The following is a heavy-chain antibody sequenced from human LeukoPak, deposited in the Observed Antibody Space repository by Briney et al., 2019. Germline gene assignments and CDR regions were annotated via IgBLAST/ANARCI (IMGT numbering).Heavy chain of an antibody. V-gene: IGHV3-7*05. Sequence: PGGSLRLSCAASGFTFSSNWMSWVRQAPGKGLEWVANIKQDGSEKYYVDSVKGRFTISRDNAKNSLYLQMNSLRAEDTAVYYCARDREEGSGSFFDYWGQGTLVTVSS. CDR3: ARDREEGSGSFFDY. CDR2: IKQDGSEK. D-gene: IGHD3-10*01. CDR1: GFTFSSNW. J-gene: IGHJ4*02.